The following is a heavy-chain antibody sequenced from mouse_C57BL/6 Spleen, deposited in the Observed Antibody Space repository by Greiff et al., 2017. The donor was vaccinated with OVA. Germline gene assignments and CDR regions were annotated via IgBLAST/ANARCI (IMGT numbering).Heavy chain of an antibody. J-gene: IGHJ4*01. CDR1: GYTFTSYW. D-gene: IGHD2-3*01. CDR2: IYPSDSET. CDR3: ARWMDGYFFKDY. V-gene: IGHV1-61*01. Sequence: QVQLQQPGAELVRPGSSVKLSCKASGYTFTSYWMDWVKQRPGQGLEWIGNIYPSDSETHYNQKFKDKATLTVDKSSSTAYMQLSSLTSEDSAVYYCARWMDGYFFKDYWGQGTSVTVSS.